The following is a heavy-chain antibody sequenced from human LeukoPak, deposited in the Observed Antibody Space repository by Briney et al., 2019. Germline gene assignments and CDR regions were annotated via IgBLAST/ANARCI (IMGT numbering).Heavy chain of an antibody. J-gene: IGHJ5*02. CDR2: IYHSGST. CDR1: GYSISSGYY. Sequence: SETLSLTCAVSGYSISSGYYWGWIRQPPGKGLEWIGSIYHSGSTYYNPSLKSRVTISVDTSKNQFSLKLSSETAADTAVYYCARATHYCSSTSCHNWFDPWGQGTLVTVSS. V-gene: IGHV4-38-2*01. D-gene: IGHD2-2*01. CDR3: ARATHYCSSTSCHNWFDP.